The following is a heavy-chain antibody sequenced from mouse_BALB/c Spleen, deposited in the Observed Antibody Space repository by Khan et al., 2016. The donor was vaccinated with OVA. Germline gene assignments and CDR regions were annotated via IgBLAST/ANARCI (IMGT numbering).Heavy chain of an antibody. CDR3: ARRNYFGYTFAY. CDR1: GYTFTDYY. Sequence: VQLQESGAELARPGASVKLSCKASGYTFTDYYINWVKQRTGQGLEWIGEISPGSGDTYYNEKFKGKATLTADKSSSTAYMHLSSLPSEASAVYFCARRNYFGYTFAYWGQGTLVTVSA. J-gene: IGHJ3*01. D-gene: IGHD1-2*01. V-gene: IGHV1-77*01. CDR2: ISPGSGDT.